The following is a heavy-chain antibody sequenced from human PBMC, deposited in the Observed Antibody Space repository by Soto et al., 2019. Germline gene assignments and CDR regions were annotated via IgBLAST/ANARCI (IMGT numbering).Heavy chain of an antibody. CDR3: AAETGYSYGLRRNGMDV. V-gene: IGHV1-58*01. D-gene: IGHD5-18*01. Sequence: GASLEVCCKSSGVTFTSSAVQWARQARGQRLEWIGWIVVGSGNTNYAQKFQERVTITRDMSTSTAYMELSSLRSEDTAVYYCAAETGYSYGLRRNGMDVWGQGTTVTVSS. J-gene: IGHJ6*02. CDR1: GVTFTSSA. CDR2: IVVGSGNT.